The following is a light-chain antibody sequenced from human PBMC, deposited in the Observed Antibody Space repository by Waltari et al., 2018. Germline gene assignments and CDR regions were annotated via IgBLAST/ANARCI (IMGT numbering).Light chain of an antibody. CDR1: SSDVGNYKR. CDR2: AVS. CDR3: SSYAGSSKGV. J-gene: IGLJ2*01. Sequence: QSALTQPASVSGSPGQSITIPCTATSSDVGNYKRVSWYQQHPGKAPKLMIYAVSKRPSGVSDRFSGSKSGDMASLTISGLQPEDEAEYFCSSYAGSSKGVFGGGTKVTVL. V-gene: IGLV2-23*02.